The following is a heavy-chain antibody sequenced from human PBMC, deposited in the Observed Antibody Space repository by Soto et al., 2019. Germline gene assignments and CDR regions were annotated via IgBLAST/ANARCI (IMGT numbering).Heavy chain of an antibody. CDR1: ACTFTGYY. J-gene: IGHJ4*02. D-gene: IGHD2-8*01. CDR3: ARGGPGNGNDDFDY. Sequence: QVQLVQSGAEVRKPGDSVRVSCKASACTFTGYYIHWVRQAPGQGPEWMGWMNPNNSDTRYAPQLQGRVTMTRDTSINTAYMDLTRLAPDDTGIYYCARGGPGNGNDDFDYWGQGTLVTVSS. V-gene: IGHV1-2*02. CDR2: MNPNNSDT.